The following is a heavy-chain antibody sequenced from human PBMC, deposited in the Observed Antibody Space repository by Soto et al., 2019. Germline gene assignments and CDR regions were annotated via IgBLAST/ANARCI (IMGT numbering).Heavy chain of an antibody. CDR2: IWYDGSNK. D-gene: IGHD6-19*01. CDR1: GFTFSSYG. V-gene: IGHV3-33*01. CDR3: ARGKFDSSGWGYYYYYGMDV. J-gene: IGHJ6*02. Sequence: PGGSLRLSCAASGFTFSSYGMHWVRQAPGKGLEWVAVIWYDGSNKYYADSVKGRFTISRDNSKNTLYLQMNSLRAEDTAVYYCARGKFDSSGWGYYYYYGMDVWGQGTTVTVSS.